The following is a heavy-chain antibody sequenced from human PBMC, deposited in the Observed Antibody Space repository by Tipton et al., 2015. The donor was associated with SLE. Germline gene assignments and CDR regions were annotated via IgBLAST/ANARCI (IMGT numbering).Heavy chain of an antibody. J-gene: IGHJ3*02. CDR3: ARKWELGAFDI. CDR2: IYHSGST. CDR1: GGSISSSSYY. V-gene: IGHV4-39*07. Sequence: TLSLTCTVSGGSISSSSYYWGWIRRPPGKGLEWIGSIYHSGSTYYNPSLKSRVTISVDTSKNQFSLKLSSVTAADTAVYYCARKWELGAFDIWGQGTMVTVSS. D-gene: IGHD1-26*01.